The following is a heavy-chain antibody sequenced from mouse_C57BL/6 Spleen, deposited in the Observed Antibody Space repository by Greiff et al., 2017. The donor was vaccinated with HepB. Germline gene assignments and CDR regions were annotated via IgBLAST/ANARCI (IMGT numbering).Heavy chain of an antibody. CDR1: GYAFSSSW. CDR2: IYPGDGDT. CDR3: ARRVDSSGYNAMDY. V-gene: IGHV1-82*01. J-gene: IGHJ4*01. D-gene: IGHD3-2*02. Sequence: VKLMESGPELVKPGASVKISCKASGYAFSSSWMNWVKQRPGKGLEWIGRIYPGDGDTNYNGKFKGKATLTADKSSSTAYMQLSSLTSEDSAVYFCARRVDSSGYNAMDYWGQGTSVTVSS.